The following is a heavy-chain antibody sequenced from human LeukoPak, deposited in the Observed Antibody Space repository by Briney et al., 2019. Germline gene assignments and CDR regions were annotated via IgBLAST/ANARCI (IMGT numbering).Heavy chain of an antibody. Sequence: SETLSLTCTVSGVSITSYYWGWIRQPPGKGLEWIGNIFYSGSTYYSPSLRSRVTISLDTSRNQFSLKLNSVTAADTAVYYCAKSNGYGLVDIWGQGTMVTVSS. CDR3: AKSNGYGLVDI. V-gene: IGHV4-39*07. D-gene: IGHD3-10*01. J-gene: IGHJ3*02. CDR1: GVSITSYY. CDR2: IFYSGST.